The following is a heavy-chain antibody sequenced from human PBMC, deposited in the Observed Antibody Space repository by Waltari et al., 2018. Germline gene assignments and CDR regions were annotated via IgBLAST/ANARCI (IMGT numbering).Heavy chain of an antibody. D-gene: IGHD2-21*01. CDR1: GYTFTSYY. CDR3: ARAGGSVVIASTGYAFDI. V-gene: IGHV1-46*01. Sequence: QVQLVQSGAEVKKPGASVKVSCKASGYTFTSYYMHWVRQAPGQGLEWMGIINPSGGSTSYGQKFQGRVTMTRDTSTSTVYMELSSLRSEDTAVYYCARAGGSVVIASTGYAFDIWGQGTMVTVSS. CDR2: INPSGGST. J-gene: IGHJ3*02.